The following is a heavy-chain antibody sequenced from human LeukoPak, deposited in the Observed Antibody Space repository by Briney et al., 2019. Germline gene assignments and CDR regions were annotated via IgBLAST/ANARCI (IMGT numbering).Heavy chain of an antibody. CDR3: ARAGYSSGWYEDY. Sequence: ASVKVSCKASGYTFTGYYMHWVRQAPGQGLEWMGWINPNSGGTNYAQKFQGRVTMTRDTTISTAYMGLSRLRSDDTAVYYCARAGYSSGWYEDYWGQGTLVTVSS. J-gene: IGHJ4*02. D-gene: IGHD6-19*01. CDR2: INPNSGGT. V-gene: IGHV1-2*02. CDR1: GYTFTGYY.